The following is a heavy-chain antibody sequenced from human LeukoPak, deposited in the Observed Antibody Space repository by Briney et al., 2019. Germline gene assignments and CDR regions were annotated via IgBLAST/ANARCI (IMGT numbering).Heavy chain of an antibody. CDR1: GFTFSSYG. CDR2: ISGSGGST. Sequence: PGGTLRFSCAASGFTFSSYGMSWDRQAPGKGLEWVSAISGSGGSTYYANSVKGRFTISRDNSKNTLYLQMNSLRAEDTAVYYCAKDLLPAGTFDYWGQGTLVTVSS. CDR3: AKDLLPAGTFDY. V-gene: IGHV3-23*01. J-gene: IGHJ4*02.